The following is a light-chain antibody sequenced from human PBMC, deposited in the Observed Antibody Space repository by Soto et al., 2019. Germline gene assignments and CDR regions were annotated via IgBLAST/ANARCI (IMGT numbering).Light chain of an antibody. CDR2: NND. CDR3: AAWDDGLNGPYV. CDR1: SSDIGSNT. V-gene: IGLV1-44*01. Sequence: QSVLTQPPSASGTPGQRVNISCSGSSSDIGSNTVNWYQQLPGTAPKLVIYNNDQRPSGIPDRFSGSKSGTSASLAISGLQSEDEADYYCAAWDDGLNGPYVFGAGTKLTVL. J-gene: IGLJ1*01.